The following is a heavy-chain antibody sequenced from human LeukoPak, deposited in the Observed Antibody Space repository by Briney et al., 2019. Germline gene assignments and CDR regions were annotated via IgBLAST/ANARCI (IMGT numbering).Heavy chain of an antibody. J-gene: IGHJ3*01. CDR2: IHHSGNT. V-gene: IGHV4-30-2*01. D-gene: IGHD1-26*01. CDR3: ARDHPIVDPLDAFDV. Sequence: SETLSLTCTVSGGSISSGGYYWSWIRQPPGKGLEWIGYIHHSGNTYYNPSLKSRVTISVDRSKNQFSLKLTSVTAADTAVYYCARDHPIVDPLDAFDVWGQGTEVTVSS. CDR1: GGSISSGGYY.